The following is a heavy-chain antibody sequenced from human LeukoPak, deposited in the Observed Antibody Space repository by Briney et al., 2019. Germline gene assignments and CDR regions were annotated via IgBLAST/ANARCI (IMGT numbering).Heavy chain of an antibody. CDR2: ISSDEGIK. Sequence: GGSLRLSCAASGFTFSSYAMHWVRQAPGKGLEWVAIISSDEGIKYYADSVQGRFTISRDNSKNTLYLRMNSLRTEDTAVYYCARDRTEVAATPYNWFDPWGQGTLVTVSS. D-gene: IGHD5-12*01. CDR1: GFTFSSYA. V-gene: IGHV3-30-3*01. CDR3: ARDRTEVAATPYNWFDP. J-gene: IGHJ5*02.